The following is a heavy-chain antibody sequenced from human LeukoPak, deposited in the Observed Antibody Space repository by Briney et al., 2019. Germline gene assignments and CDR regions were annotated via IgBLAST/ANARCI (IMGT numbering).Heavy chain of an antibody. CDR3: ARDLYYYDSSGYYFPALGY. J-gene: IGHJ4*02. CDR2: ISYDGSNK. D-gene: IGHD3-22*01. Sequence: GGSLRLSCAASGFTFSSYAMHWVRQAPGKGLEWVAVISYDGSNKYYADSVKGRFTISGGNSKNTLYLQMNSLRVEDTAVYYCARDLYYYDSSGYYFPALGYWGQGTLVTVSS. CDR1: GFTFSSYA. V-gene: IGHV3-30-3*01.